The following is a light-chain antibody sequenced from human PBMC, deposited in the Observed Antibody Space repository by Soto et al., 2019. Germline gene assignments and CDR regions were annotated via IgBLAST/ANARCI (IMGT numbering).Light chain of an antibody. J-gene: IGKJ5*01. CDR1: QSVSSN. Sequence: EIVMTQSPATLSVSPGERATLSCRASQSVSSNLAWYQQKPGQAPRLLIYGASTRATGIPARFSGSGSGTEFTLTISSLQSEDFAVYYRQQYNNWRGITFGQGTRLEIK. CDR2: GAS. V-gene: IGKV3-15*01. CDR3: QQYNNWRGIT.